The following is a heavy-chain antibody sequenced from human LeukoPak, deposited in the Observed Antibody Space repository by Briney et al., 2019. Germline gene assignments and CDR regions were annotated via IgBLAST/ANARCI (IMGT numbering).Heavy chain of an antibody. CDR3: ARDFAGTWYFDL. J-gene: IGHJ2*01. CDR2: NHYSGST. Sequence: SETLSLTCTVSGGSISSYYWNWIRQAPGKGLGWIGYNHYSGSTNYNPSLKSRVTISVDTSKNQFSLKLNSVTAADTAVYYCARDFAGTWYFDLWGRGTLVTVSS. CDR1: GGSISSYY. V-gene: IGHV4-59*01.